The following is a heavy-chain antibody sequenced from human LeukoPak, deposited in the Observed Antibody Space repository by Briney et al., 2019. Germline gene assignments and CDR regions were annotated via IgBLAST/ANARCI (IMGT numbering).Heavy chain of an antibody. J-gene: IGHJ4*02. CDR3: ARDSSDFSY. CDR2: INTDGSST. Sequence: GGSLRLSCVVSGFTFSNYWMHWVRQGPEKGLVWVSRINTDGSSTSYVDSVKGRFTVSRDNAKNTLYLQMNSLRDEDTAVYYCARDSSDFSYWGQGTLVTVSS. V-gene: IGHV3-74*01. D-gene: IGHD3/OR15-3a*01. CDR1: GFTFSNYW.